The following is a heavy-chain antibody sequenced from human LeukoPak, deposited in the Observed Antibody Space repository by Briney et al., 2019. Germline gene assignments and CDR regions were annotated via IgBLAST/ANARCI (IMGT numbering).Heavy chain of an antibody. V-gene: IGHV3-20*04. J-gene: IGHJ4*02. CDR1: GFNYDEYG. CDR3: ARGYSSGNYYFDQ. CDR2: INWNGETT. Sequence: GGSLRLSCGASGFNYDEYGMTWVRHAPGKGLEWVSAINWNGETTVYADSVKGRFTSSRDNAKKSMYLQMNNLRVEDTALYYCARGYSSGNYYFDQWGQGTLVTVSS. D-gene: IGHD6-19*01.